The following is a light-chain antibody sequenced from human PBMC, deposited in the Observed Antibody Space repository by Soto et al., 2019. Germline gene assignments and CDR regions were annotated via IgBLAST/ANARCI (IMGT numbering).Light chain of an antibody. V-gene: IGKV1-39*01. CDR2: AAS. J-gene: IGKJ3*01. CDR1: QIITSY. CDR3: QQNYNIPIT. Sequence: EIQMTQSPSSLSASVGDRVTITCRASQIITSYLDWYQQKPGKAPNLVIYAASSLESGVPSRFSGSGSGTEFTLTISSLQPEDFATYYCQQNYNIPITFGPGTKVDIK.